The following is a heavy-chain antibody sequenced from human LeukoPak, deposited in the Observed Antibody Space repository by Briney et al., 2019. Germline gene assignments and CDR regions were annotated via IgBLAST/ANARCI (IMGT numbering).Heavy chain of an antibody. CDR2: ISYDGSNK. Sequence: GGSLRLSCAASGFTFSSYAMHWVRQAPGKGLEWVAVISYDGSNKYYADSVKGRFTISRDNSKNTLCLQMNSLRAEDTAVYYCARDIPPFDPWGQGTLVTVSS. V-gene: IGHV3-30*04. CDR1: GFTFSSYA. J-gene: IGHJ5*02. D-gene: IGHD2-21*01. CDR3: ARDIPPFDP.